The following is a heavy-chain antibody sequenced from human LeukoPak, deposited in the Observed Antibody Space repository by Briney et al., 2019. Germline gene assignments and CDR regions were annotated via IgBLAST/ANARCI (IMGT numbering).Heavy chain of an antibody. CDR2: VYFTGTT. Sequence: PSETLSLTCSVSGGSISSYFWSWIRQPPGKGLEWIGYVYFTGTTNYNPSLKSRVTISIDKSRKQLSLKLNSVTTADTAVYYCARTSASYYYYRDVWGNGTTVTISS. J-gene: IGHJ6*03. D-gene: IGHD3-3*01. CDR3: ARTSASYYYYRDV. CDR1: GGSISSYF. V-gene: IGHV4-59*01.